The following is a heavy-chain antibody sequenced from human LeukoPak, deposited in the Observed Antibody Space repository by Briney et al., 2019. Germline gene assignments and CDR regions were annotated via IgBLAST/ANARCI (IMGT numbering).Heavy chain of an antibody. D-gene: IGHD5-18*01. CDR2: ISGSGGST. V-gene: IGHV3-23*01. Sequence: GGSLRLSCAASGFTFSSYAMGWVRQAPGKGLEWVSAISGSGGSTYYADSVKGRFTISRDNSKNTLYLQMNSLRAEDTAVYYCAKDLEGRRYSYGVFDYWGQGTLVTVSS. J-gene: IGHJ4*02. CDR3: AKDLEGRRYSYGVFDY. CDR1: GFTFSSYA.